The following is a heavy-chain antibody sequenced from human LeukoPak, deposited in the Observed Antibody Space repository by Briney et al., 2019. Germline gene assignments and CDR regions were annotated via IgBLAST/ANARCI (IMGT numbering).Heavy chain of an antibody. CDR3: ARVAYYYYYMDV. CDR2: IYSGGST. V-gene: IGHV3-53*01. Sequence: GGSLRLSCAASGFTVSSNYMSWVRQAPGKGQEWVSVIYSGGSTYYADSVKGRFTISRDNSKNTLYLQMNSLRAEDTAVYYCARVAYYYYYMDVWGKGTTVTVSS. CDR1: GFTVSSNY. J-gene: IGHJ6*03.